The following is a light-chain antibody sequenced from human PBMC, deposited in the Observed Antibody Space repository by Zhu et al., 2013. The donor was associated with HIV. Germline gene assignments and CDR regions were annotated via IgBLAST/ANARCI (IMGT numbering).Light chain of an antibody. Sequence: QPALTQPASVSGSPGQSITISCTGTSGDVGGYNYVSWYQHHPGKAPKLMIHEVSKRPSGVSNRFSGSKSGNTASLTISGLQPEDEAEYYCTSYTTSNTLSWVFGGGTKLTVL. CDR2: EVS. CDR3: TSYTTSNTLSWV. V-gene: IGLV2-14*01. J-gene: IGLJ3*02. CDR1: SGDVGGYNY.